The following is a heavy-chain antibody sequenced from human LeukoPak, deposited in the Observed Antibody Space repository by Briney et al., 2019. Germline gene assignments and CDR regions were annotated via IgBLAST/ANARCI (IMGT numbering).Heavy chain of an antibody. CDR2: IIPIFGTA. Sequence: SVKVSCKASGGTFSSYAISWVRQAPGQGLEWIGGIIPIFGTANYAQKFQGRVTITADESTSTAYMELSSLRSEDTAVYYCASFCSSTSCYRKNWFDPWGQGTLVTVSS. J-gene: IGHJ5*02. CDR1: GGTFSSYA. CDR3: ASFCSSTSCYRKNWFDP. V-gene: IGHV1-69*13. D-gene: IGHD2-2*02.